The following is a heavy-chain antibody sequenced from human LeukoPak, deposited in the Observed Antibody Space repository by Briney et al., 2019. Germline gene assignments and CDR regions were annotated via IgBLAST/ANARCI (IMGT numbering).Heavy chain of an antibody. CDR1: GGTFSSYA. Sequence: GASVKVSCKASGGTFSSYAISWVRQAPGQGLEWMGRIIPIFGIANYAQKFQGRVTITADKSTSTAYMELSSLRSEDTAVYYCARDRVIPAAGTRLAPPPDNWFAPGAREPLSTVSS. J-gene: IGHJ5*02. CDR3: ARDRVIPAAGTRLAPPPDNWFAP. CDR2: IIPIFGIA. D-gene: IGHD6-13*01. V-gene: IGHV1-69*04.